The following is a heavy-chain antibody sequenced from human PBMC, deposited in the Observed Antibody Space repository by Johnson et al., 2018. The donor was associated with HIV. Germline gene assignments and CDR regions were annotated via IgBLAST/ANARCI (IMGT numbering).Heavy chain of an antibody. Sequence: EQLVESGGGLVQPGGSLRLSCAASGFIFRNYWMHWVRQTPGKGLVWVARIYSDGSDTAYADSVTGRLPISRDNAKKTLYLQMNSLRAEDTALYYCARDRGYVWGVTGDASDIWGQGTMVTVSS. CDR2: IYSDGSDT. CDR3: ARDRGYVWGVTGDASDI. V-gene: IGHV3-74*03. CDR1: GFIFRNYW. J-gene: IGHJ3*02. D-gene: IGHD3-16*01.